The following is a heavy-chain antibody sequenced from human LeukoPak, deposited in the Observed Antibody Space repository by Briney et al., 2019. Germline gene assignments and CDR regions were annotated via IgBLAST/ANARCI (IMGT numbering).Heavy chain of an antibody. Sequence: PSETLSLTCTVSGGSISSYYWSWIRQPPGKGLEWIGYIYYSGSTNYNPSLKSRVTISVDTSKNQFSLKLSSVTAADTAVYYCVAYTGVPNWFDPWGQGTLVTVSS. V-gene: IGHV4-59*12. J-gene: IGHJ5*02. CDR1: GGSISSYY. D-gene: IGHD2-2*01. CDR3: VAYTGVPNWFDP. CDR2: IYYSGST.